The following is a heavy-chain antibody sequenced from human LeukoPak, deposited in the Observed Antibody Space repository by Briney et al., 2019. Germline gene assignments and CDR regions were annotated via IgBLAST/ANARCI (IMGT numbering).Heavy chain of an antibody. Sequence: SETLSLTCTVSGGSISSYYSSWIRQPPGKGLEWIGYIYYSGSTNYNPSLKSRVTISVDASKNQFSLKLSSVTAADTAVYYCARDPGVVPAAMGMDVWGQGTTVTVSS. D-gene: IGHD2-2*01. CDR2: IYYSGST. CDR3: ARDPGVVPAAMGMDV. J-gene: IGHJ6*02. CDR1: GGSISSYY. V-gene: IGHV4-59*01.